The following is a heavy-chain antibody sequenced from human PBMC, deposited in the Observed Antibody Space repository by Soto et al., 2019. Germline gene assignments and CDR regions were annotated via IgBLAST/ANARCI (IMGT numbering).Heavy chain of an antibody. Sequence: QVQLQESGPGLVKPSQTLSLICTVSGDSISSGGYYWRWIRQHPEKGLEWIGYIYYSGTTYYNPSLESRVSISADTSENQFSLKVNSVTVADTAVYYCASTYYTGSSGPFDYWGQGTLVTVSS. CDR1: GDSISSGGYY. V-gene: IGHV4-31*02. CDR3: ASTYYTGSSGPFDY. D-gene: IGHD3-22*01. J-gene: IGHJ4*02. CDR2: IYYSGTT.